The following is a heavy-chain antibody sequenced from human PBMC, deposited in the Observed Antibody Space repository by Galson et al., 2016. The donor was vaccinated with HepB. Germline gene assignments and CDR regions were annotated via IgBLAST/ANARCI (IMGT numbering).Heavy chain of an antibody. D-gene: IGHD3-10*01. J-gene: IGHJ3*02. CDR2: INPNSGVS. V-gene: IGHV1-2*05. CDR1: GYTFTGYY. Sequence: SVKVSCKASGYTFTGYYIHWVRQAPGQGLEWVGRINPNSGVSTYAQKFQGRVTLTRDTSISTAYVEGSSLRSDDPVVYYCARATSDSWGVFDIWGQGTMVTVSS. CDR3: ARATSDSWGVFDI.